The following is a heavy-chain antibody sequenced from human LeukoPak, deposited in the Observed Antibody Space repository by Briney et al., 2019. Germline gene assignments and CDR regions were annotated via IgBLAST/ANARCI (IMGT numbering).Heavy chain of an antibody. J-gene: IGHJ4*02. D-gene: IGHD3-3*01. CDR3: ARVGAYDREFDF. Sequence: GASVKVSCQASGYTFTGYYIHWVRQAPGQGLEWMGRIIPNSGGTNYAQKFQGRVTMTRDTSISTVYMVLNRLRSDDTALYYCARVGAYDREFDFWGKEPLVTVSS. V-gene: IGHV1-2*06. CDR1: GYTFTGYY. CDR2: IIPNSGGT.